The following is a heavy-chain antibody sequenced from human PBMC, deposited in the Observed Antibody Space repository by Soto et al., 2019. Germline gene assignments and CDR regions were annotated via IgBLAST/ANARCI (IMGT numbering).Heavy chain of an antibody. Sequence: PSETLCLTCTVSGGSISSYYWSWIRQTPGKGLEWIGEINHSGSTNYNPSLKSRVTISVDTSKNQFSLKLSSVTAADTAVYYCARGFAYYDSSGPNSDYYYYGMDVWGQGTTVTVSS. CDR1: GGSISSYY. J-gene: IGHJ6*02. D-gene: IGHD3-22*01. V-gene: IGHV4-34*01. CDR2: INHSGST. CDR3: ARGFAYYDSSGPNSDYYYYGMDV.